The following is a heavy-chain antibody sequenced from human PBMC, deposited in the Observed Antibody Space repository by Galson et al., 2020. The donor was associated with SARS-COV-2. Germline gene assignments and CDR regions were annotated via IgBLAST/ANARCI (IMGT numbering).Heavy chain of an antibody. CDR1: GYTFTGYY. Sequence: ASVKVSCKASGYTFTGYYMHWVRQAPGQGLEWMGRSNPNTGGTNYAQKFQGRVTMTRDTSISTAYMELIGLRYDDTAVYFCARGPDYDDYVGWRDYWGQGTLVTVSS. V-gene: IGHV1-2*06. CDR3: ARGPDYDDYVGWRDY. J-gene: IGHJ4*02. D-gene: IGHD4-17*01. CDR2: SNPNTGGT.